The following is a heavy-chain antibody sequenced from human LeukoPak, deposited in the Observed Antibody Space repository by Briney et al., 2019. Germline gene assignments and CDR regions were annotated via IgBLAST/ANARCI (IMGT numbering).Heavy chain of an antibody. CDR3: AKVRSPSSIAARPGLGYFDY. J-gene: IGHJ4*02. V-gene: IGHV3-23*01. CDR1: GFTFSSYA. Sequence: GGSLRLSCAASGFTFSSYAMSWVRQAPGKGLEWVSAISGSGGSTYYADSVKGRFTISRDNSKNTLYLQMNSLRAEDTAVYYCAKVRSPSSIAARPGLGYFDYWGQGTLVTVSS. CDR2: ISGSGGST. D-gene: IGHD6-6*01.